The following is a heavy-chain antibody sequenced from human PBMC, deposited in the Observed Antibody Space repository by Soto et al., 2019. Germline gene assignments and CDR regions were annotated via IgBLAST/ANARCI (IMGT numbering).Heavy chain of an antibody. CDR2: ISGYNGNT. Sequence: ASVKVSCKASGYSFHTYAISWVRQAPGQGLEWVGWISGYNGNTNYAQKFQGRITLTTDTSTKTAFMELRSLAGDDTAVYYCAREYGMDVWGQETTVTVSS. CDR1: GYSFHTYA. CDR3: AREYGMDV. V-gene: IGHV1-18*01. J-gene: IGHJ6*02.